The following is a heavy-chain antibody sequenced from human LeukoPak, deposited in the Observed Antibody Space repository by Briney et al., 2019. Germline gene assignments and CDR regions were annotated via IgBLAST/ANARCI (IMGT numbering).Heavy chain of an antibody. V-gene: IGHV3-53*01. Sequence: PGGSLRLSCAASGFTFSDYWMIWVRQAPGKGLEWVSVIYSGGSTYYADSVKGRFTISRDNSKNTLYLQMNSLRAEDTAVYYCARGRDYNWNDPCDYWGQGTLVTVSS. CDR2: IYSGGST. D-gene: IGHD1-20*01. J-gene: IGHJ4*02. CDR1: GFTFSDYW. CDR3: ARGRDYNWNDPCDY.